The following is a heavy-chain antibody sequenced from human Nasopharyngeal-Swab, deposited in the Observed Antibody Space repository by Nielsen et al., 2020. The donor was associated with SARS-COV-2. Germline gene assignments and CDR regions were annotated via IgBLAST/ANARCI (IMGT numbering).Heavy chain of an antibody. J-gene: IGHJ6*02. V-gene: IGHV4-4*07. Sequence: SETLSLTCAVYGGSFSGYYWSWIRQPAGKGLEWIGRIYTSGSTNYNPSLKSRVTISVDTSKNQFSLKLSSVTAADTAVYYCARDGDYTDVWGQGTTVTVSS. CDR2: IYTSGST. CDR1: GGSFSGYY. CDR3: ARDGDYTDV. D-gene: IGHD4-11*01.